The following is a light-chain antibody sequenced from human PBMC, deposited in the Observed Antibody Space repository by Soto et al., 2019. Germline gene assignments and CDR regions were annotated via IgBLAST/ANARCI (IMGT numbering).Light chain of an antibody. CDR2: DVS. CDR1: SSDVGGYNY. J-gene: IGLJ1*01. V-gene: IGLV2-14*01. CDR3: SSYTSSSTLGV. Sequence: QSVLTQPASVSGSPGQSITISCTGTSSDVGGYNYVSWYQQHPGKAPKLMIYDVSNRPSGVSNRFSGSKSGNTASLTISGLQAEDEADYYCSSYTSSSTLGVIGTGTKVTVL.